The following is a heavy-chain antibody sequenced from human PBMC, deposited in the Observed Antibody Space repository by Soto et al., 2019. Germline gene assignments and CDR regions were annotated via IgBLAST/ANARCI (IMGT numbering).Heavy chain of an antibody. D-gene: IGHD3-22*01. CDR3: VVWDYSDNSVDH. Sequence: QLVQSAAEMKKPGASMKVSCQTSGYVFTAHGISWVRQAPGQGPEWMGWINIQNANTNYTEKFQGRLTITADTSTSTAYMELRSLRSDDTAVYYCVVWDYSDNSVDHWGQGTLVTVSS. J-gene: IGHJ4*02. CDR1: GYVFTAHG. V-gene: IGHV1-18*01. CDR2: INIQNANT.